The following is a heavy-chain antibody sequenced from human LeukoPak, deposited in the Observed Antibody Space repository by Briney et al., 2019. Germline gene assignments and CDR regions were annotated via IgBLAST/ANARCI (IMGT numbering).Heavy chain of an antibody. CDR2: IKEDGSEK. CDR1: GFRFSNYW. CDR3: ARAGYDFWSGYYTFDY. Sequence: GGSLRLSCAASGFRFSNYWMNWVRQAPGKGLEWVANIKEDGSEKYYVGSVKGRFTISRDNAKNSLYLQMNSLRAEDTAVYYCARAGYDFWSGYYTFDYWGQGTLVTVSS. J-gene: IGHJ4*02. V-gene: IGHV3-7*01. D-gene: IGHD3-3*01.